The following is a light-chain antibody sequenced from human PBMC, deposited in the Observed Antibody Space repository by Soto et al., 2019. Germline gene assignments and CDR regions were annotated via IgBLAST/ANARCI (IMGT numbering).Light chain of an antibody. J-gene: IGLJ2*01. CDR1: SGHSSYA. V-gene: IGLV4-69*01. CDR2: LNSDGSH. Sequence: QPVLTQSPSASASLGASVKLTCTLSSGHSSYAIAWHQQQPEKGPRYLMKLNSDGSHSKGDGIPDRFSGSSSGAERYLTIARLQSEDDADYYCQTWGTGGVFGGGTKLTVL. CDR3: QTWGTGGV.